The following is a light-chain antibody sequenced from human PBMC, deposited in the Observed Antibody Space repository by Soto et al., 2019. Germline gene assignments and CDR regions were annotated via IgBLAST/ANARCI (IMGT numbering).Light chain of an antibody. Sequence: HSVLTQPPSLSAAPGRKVTISCSGSISNIGGNSVSWYQQLPGTAPKLLIYDDNKRPSGIPYRFSGSKSGTSATLGITGFQTGDEADYYCGSWDSSLRAYVYGTGTKVTVL. CDR2: DDN. V-gene: IGLV1-51*01. CDR1: ISNIGGNS. J-gene: IGLJ1*01. CDR3: GSWDSSLRAYV.